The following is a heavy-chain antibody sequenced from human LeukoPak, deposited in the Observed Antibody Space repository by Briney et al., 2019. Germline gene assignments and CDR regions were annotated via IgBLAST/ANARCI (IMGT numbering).Heavy chain of an antibody. J-gene: IGHJ3*02. D-gene: IGHD3-9*01. CDR1: GYSFTSYW. CDR3: ARQDYDILTGYAFDI. Sequence: GESLKISCKGSGYSFTSYWIGWVRQLPGKGLEWMGIIYPGDSDTRYSPSFQGQVTISADKSISTAYLQWSSLKASDTAMYYCARQDYDILTGYAFDIWGQGTMVTVSS. CDR2: IYPGDSDT. V-gene: IGHV5-51*01.